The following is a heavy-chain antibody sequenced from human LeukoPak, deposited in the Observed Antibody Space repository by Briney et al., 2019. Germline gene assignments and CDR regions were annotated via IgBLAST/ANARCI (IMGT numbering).Heavy chain of an antibody. Sequence: PGGSLRLSCAASGFTFSSYAMSWVRQAPGKGLEWVSSISSSSSYIYYADSVKGRFTISRDNAKNSLYLQMNSLRAEDTAVYYCAPAAYSSSHTFGYWGQGTLVTVSS. CDR2: ISSSSSYI. CDR3: APAAYSSSHTFGY. D-gene: IGHD6-13*01. CDR1: GFTFSSYA. V-gene: IGHV3-21*01. J-gene: IGHJ4*02.